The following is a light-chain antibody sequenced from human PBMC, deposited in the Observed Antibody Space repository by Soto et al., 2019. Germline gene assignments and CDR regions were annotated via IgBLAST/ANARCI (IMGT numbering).Light chain of an antibody. Sequence: QSALTQPPSASGSPGQSVTISCTGTSSDVGGFNYVSWYQQHPGKAPKLMIYEVNKWPSGVPNRFSGSKSGNTASLTVSGLQAEDEADYYCSSYAGNNKLLFGGGTKLTVL. CDR3: SSYAGNNKLL. CDR1: SSDVGGFNY. V-gene: IGLV2-8*01. J-gene: IGLJ2*01. CDR2: EVN.